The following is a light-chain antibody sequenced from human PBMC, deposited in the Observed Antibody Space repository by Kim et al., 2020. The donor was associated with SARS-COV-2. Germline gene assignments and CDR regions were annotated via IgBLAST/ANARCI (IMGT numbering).Light chain of an antibody. V-gene: IGLV1-40*03. Sequence: VSISSSGGRSISGAPSGVHGYQHRPGTAPKLLIYGNTNRPSGVPDRFSGSKSGASASLAITGLQAEDEGDYYCQSYDSRLNDYVFGPGTKVTVL. J-gene: IGLJ1*01. CDR2: GNT. CDR1: RSISGAPSG. CDR3: QSYDSRLNDYV.